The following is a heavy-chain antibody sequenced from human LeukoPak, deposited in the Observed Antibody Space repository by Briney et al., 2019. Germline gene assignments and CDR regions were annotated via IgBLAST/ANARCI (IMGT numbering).Heavy chain of an antibody. CDR3: ARDLTGPYFYYGMDV. CDR2: INQDGSEE. Sequence: GGALRLSFAASGFPFSTYWMSWVRQAPGKGLQWVANINQDGSEENSVDSVKGRFTISRDNAKNSLYLQMNSLRGEDTAVYYCARDLTGPYFYYGMDVWGQGTTVTVSS. J-gene: IGHJ6*02. V-gene: IGHV3-7*01. CDR1: GFPFSTYW.